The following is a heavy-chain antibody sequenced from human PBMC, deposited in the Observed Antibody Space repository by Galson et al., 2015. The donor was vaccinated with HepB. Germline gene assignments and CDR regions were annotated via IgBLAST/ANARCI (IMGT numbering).Heavy chain of an antibody. Sequence: SLRLSCAASGLTFSSYNMHWVRQAPGKGLEWVSSISSTINIFYADSVKGRFTISRDNAKNSLFLQMSSPKVEDTAVYYCARSFGTSDYWEAYWGQGTLVTVSS. CDR2: ISSTINI. D-gene: IGHD3-22*01. CDR1: GLTFSSYN. CDR3: ARSFGTSDYWEAY. V-gene: IGHV3-21*01. J-gene: IGHJ4*02.